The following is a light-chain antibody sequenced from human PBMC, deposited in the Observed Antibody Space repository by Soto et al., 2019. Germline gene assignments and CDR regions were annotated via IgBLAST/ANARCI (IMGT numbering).Light chain of an antibody. J-gene: IGKJ5*01. CDR3: QQRSIWPPVT. Sequence: EIVMTQSPATLSVSPGERATLSCRASQSVSSSYLAWYQQKPGQAPRLLIYGASNRATGIPDRFSGSGSGTDFTLTISSLGPEDFAVYYCQQRSIWPPVTFGQGTRLENK. V-gene: IGKV3D-20*02. CDR1: QSVSSSY. CDR2: GAS.